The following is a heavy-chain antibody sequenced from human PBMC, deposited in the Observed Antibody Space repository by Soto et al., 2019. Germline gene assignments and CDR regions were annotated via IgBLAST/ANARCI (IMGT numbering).Heavy chain of an antibody. CDR1: GYTFTSYG. D-gene: IGHD3-10*01. J-gene: IGHJ3*02. CDR3: ARDRPLLWFGELLFDI. V-gene: IGHV1-18*04. Sequence: ASVKVSCKASGYTFTSYGISWVRQAPGQGLEWMGWISAYNGNTNYAQKLQGRVTMTTDTSTSTAYMELRSLRSDDTAMYYCARDRPLLWFGELLFDIWGQGTMVTVSS. CDR2: ISAYNGNT.